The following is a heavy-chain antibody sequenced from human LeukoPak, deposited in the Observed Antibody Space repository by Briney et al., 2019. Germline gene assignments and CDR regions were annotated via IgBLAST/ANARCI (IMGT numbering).Heavy chain of an antibody. Sequence: GGSLRLSCAASGFTFSSYAMSWVRQAPGKGLEWVAIIWYGGSNKYYADSVKGRFTISRDNSKNTLYLQMNSLRAEDTAVYYCAKAAKDASDIWGQGTMVTVSS. CDR2: IWYGGSNK. D-gene: IGHD2-15*01. CDR1: GFTFSSYA. J-gene: IGHJ3*02. CDR3: AKAAKDASDI. V-gene: IGHV3-30*02.